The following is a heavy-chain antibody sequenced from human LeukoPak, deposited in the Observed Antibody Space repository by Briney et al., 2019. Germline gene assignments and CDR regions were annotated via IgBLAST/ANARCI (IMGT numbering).Heavy chain of an antibody. CDR3: RRTRIAAGVYNIDF. CDR1: GGSISGYY. V-gene: IGHV4-4*09. Sequence: SETLSLTCTVSGGSISGYYWNWIRQPPGKGLEWLGYIYPSGNSDYNPSLKSRVSMSVDTSKKQISLRLSPVTAADTAVYYTRRTRIAAGVYNIDFWGQGTLVTVSS. CDR2: IYPSGNS. D-gene: IGHD6-25*01. J-gene: IGHJ4*02.